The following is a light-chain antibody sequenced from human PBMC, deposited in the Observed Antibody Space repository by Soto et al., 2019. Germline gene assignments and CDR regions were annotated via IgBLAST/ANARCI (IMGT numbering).Light chain of an antibody. Sequence: EIVMTQSPATLSVSPGERATLSCRASQSVSKNLAWYQQKPGQAPRLLIYEKSTRATGIPDRFSGSGSGTQFTLTISSLQSEEFAVYSCRQYNKWPLTFGGGTKVEIK. CDR2: EKS. CDR3: RQYNKWPLT. CDR1: QSVSKN. V-gene: IGKV3-15*01. J-gene: IGKJ4*01.